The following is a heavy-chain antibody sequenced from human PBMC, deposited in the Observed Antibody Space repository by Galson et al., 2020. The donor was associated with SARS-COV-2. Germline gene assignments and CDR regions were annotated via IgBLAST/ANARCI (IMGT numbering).Heavy chain of an antibody. D-gene: IGHD2-2*01. J-gene: IGHJ6*03. V-gene: IGHV3-30*18. CDR3: AKDSRYCSSTSCPRGYYYYMDV. CDR2: ISYDGSNT. CDR1: GFTISSYG. Sequence: GGPLRLSCAASGFTISSYGMHWVRQAPGKGLQWVAVISYDGSNTYYAASVKGRFTISRDNSKNTLYLQMTSRRAEDTAVYYCAKDSRYCSSTSCPRGYYYYMDVWGKGTTVIVSS.